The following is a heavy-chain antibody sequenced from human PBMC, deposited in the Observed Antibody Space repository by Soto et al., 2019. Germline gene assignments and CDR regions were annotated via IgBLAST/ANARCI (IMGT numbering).Heavy chain of an antibody. Sequence: GGSLRLSCAASGFTFSSYAMSWVRQAPGKGLEWVSAISGRGGSTYYADSVKGRFTISRDNSKNTLYLQMNSLRAEDTAVYYCAKDQAWDDFWSGYYSPKYYFDYWGQGTLVTVSS. CDR1: GFTFSSYA. V-gene: IGHV3-23*01. J-gene: IGHJ4*02. CDR3: AKDQAWDDFWSGYYSPKYYFDY. CDR2: ISGRGGST. D-gene: IGHD3-3*01.